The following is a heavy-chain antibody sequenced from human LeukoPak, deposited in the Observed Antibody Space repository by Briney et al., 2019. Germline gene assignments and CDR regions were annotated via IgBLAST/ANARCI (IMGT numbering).Heavy chain of an antibody. CDR2: IDTDGSTT. CDR1: GFTFSRFW. D-gene: IGHD5-18*01. Sequence: GGSLRLSCAASGFTFSRFWMHWVRQPPGTGLEWFSGIDTDGSTTNYADSVKGRFTISRDNAKAPVYLQINSLRAEDTAVYYFVSLNSFGNDYWGQGVLVTVSS. CDR3: VSLNSFGNDY. V-gene: IGHV3-74*01. J-gene: IGHJ4*02.